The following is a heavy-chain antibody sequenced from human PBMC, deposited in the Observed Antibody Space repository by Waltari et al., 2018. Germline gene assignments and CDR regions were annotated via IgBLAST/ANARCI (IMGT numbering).Heavy chain of an antibody. CDR2: ISNDGSNK. D-gene: IGHD3-10*01. Sequence: QVQLVASGGGVFQPGRSLRLSCAASGFTFSSYTLHWVRRARGKGLEWVAVISNDGSNKSYAESVKGRFTITRDNSKNTLYLQMNSLRAEDTAVYYCAGESHLGVGIFLFDYWGQGTLVTVSS. V-gene: IGHV3-30-3*01. J-gene: IGHJ4*02. CDR3: AGESHLGVGIFLFDY. CDR1: GFTFSSYT.